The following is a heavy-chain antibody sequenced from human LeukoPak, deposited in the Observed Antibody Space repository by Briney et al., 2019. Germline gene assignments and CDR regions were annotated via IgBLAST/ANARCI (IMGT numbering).Heavy chain of an antibody. CDR2: ISGSGSAI. J-gene: IGHJ4*02. V-gene: IGHV3-48*03. CDR1: GFSFSSYE. D-gene: IGHD4-17*01. Sequence: GGSLRLSCAASGFSFSSYEMNWVRQAPGKGLEWVSYISGSGSAINYADSVKGRFTISRDNAKNSLYLQMNSLRAEDTAVYYCARDLGMTDGDYVSYFDYWGQGTLVTVSS. CDR3: ARDLGMTDGDYVSYFDY.